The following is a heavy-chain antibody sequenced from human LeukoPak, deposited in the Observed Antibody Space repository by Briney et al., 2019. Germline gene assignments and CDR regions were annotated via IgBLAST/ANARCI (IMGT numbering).Heavy chain of an antibody. J-gene: IGHJ6*03. V-gene: IGHV4-34*01. CDR3: ARGRNYVSDYYFDV. CDR1: GVSLRGYY. D-gene: IGHD1-7*01. Sequence: SETLSLTCAVYGVSLRGYYWSWIRQSPEKGLEWIGEISHEGDSVYNPSLKSRLTLSVDMSKNQFSLKLRSVTAANTAVYYCARGRNYVSDYYFDVWGKGTTVIVSS. CDR2: ISHEGDS.